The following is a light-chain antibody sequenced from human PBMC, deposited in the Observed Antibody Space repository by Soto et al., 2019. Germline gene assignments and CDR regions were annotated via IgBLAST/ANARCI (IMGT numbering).Light chain of an antibody. CDR1: QSISTW. Sequence: DIQMTQSPATLSASVGDTVTITCRASQSISTWLAWYQQTPGEAPRLLIFDASNLERGVSSRFSGSGSGTEFTLTISSLQPDDFATYYCLQYNGDSGTFGQGTKVDNK. J-gene: IGKJ1*01. CDR2: DAS. V-gene: IGKV1-5*01. CDR3: LQYNGDSGT.